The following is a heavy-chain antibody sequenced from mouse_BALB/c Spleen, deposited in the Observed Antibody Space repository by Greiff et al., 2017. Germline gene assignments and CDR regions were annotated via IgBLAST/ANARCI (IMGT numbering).Heavy chain of an antibody. CDR3: AKSMTPYYAMDY. CDR1: GYSITSDYA. CDR2: ISYSGST. Sequence: DVKLQESGPGLVKPSQSLSLTCTVTGYSITSDYAWNWIRQFPGNKLEWMGYISYSGSTSYNPSLKSRISITRDTSKNQFFLQLNSVTTEDTATYYCAKSMTPYYAMDYWGQGTSVTVSS. D-gene: IGHD2-3*01. J-gene: IGHJ4*01. V-gene: IGHV3-2*02.